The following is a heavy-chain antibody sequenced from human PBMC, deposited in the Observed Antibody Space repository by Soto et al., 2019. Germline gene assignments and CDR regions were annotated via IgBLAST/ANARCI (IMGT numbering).Heavy chain of an antibody. CDR1: GGSISSYY. CDR3: ARVRDYDFWSGYYTPENSMDV. Sequence: SETLSLTCAVSGGSISSYYWSWIRQPPGKGLEWIGYIYYSGSTNYNPSLKSRVTISVDTSENQFSLKLSSVTAADTAVYYCARVRDYDFWSGYYTPENSMDVWGQGTTVTVSS. CDR2: IYYSGST. J-gene: IGHJ6*02. D-gene: IGHD3-3*01. V-gene: IGHV4-59*01.